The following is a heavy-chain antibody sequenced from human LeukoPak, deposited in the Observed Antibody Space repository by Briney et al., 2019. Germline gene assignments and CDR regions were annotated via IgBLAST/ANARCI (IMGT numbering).Heavy chain of an antibody. D-gene: IGHD3-10*01. Sequence: GRSLRLSCAASGFTFNIYAMHWVRQAPGERLEWVAVISYDASNKYYADSGKGRFTISRGNSKNAPYLQMNSLRAEDTAVYYCARQVTMIRGVDDAFDIWDQGTMVTVSS. CDR2: ISYDASNK. CDR1: GFTFNIYA. CDR3: ARQVTMIRGVDDAFDI. J-gene: IGHJ3*02. V-gene: IGHV3-30-3*01.